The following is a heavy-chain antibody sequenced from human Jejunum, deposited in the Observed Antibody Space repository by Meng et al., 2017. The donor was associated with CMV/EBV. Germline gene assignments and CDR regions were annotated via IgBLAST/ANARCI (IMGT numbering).Heavy chain of an antibody. CDR3: ARFSIVGRTNAFD. Sequence: SGFTVSTDYMSWVRQAPGKGLEWVSSIYIGSSTDYADSVKGRFTISRDNPKNTLILQMNNLRAEDTALYYCARFSIVGRTNAFDMGPWDNGHRLL. J-gene: IGHJ3*02. CDR1: GFTVSTDY. V-gene: IGHV3-53*01. CDR2: IYIGSST. D-gene: IGHD1-26*01.